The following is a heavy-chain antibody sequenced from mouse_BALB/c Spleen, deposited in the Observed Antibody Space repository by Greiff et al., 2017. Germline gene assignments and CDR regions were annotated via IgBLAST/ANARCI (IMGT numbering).Heavy chain of an antibody. J-gene: IGHJ2*01. CDR1: GYTFTSYV. Sequence: VQLKESGPELVKPGASVKMSCKASGYTFTSYVMHWVKQKPGQGLEWIGYINPYNDGTKYNEKFKGKATLTSDKSSSTAYMELSSLTSEDSAVYYCARLDGYDPFDYWGQGTTLTVSS. CDR2: INPYNDGT. D-gene: IGHD2-2*01. CDR3: ARLDGYDPFDY. V-gene: IGHV1-14*01.